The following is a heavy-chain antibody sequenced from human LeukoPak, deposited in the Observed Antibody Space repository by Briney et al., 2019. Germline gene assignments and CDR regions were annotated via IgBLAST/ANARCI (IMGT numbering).Heavy chain of an antibody. CDR2: IYYSGST. V-gene: IGHV4-39*07. CDR1: GGSISSSSYF. CDR3: ARNPTVARGWFDP. J-gene: IGHJ5*02. D-gene: IGHD6-19*01. Sequence: PSETLSLTCTVSGGSISSSSYFWAWIRQPPGKGLEWIGSIYYSGSTNYNPSLKSRVTISVDTSKNQFSLKLSSVTAADTAVYYCARNPTVARGWFDPWGQGTLVTVSS.